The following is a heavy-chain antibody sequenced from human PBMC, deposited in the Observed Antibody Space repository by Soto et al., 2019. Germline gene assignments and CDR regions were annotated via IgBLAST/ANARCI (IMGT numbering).Heavy chain of an antibody. CDR2: ISAYNGNT. J-gene: IGHJ4*02. CDR3: ARDSPPVDY. V-gene: IGHV1-18*01. Sequence: QVQLVQSGAEVKKPGASVKVSCKASGYTFSNYGISWVRQAPGQGLEWMGWISAYNGNTKYAQKLQGRVTMTTDTPTSTAYMELRSLRSVDTAVYYCARDSPPVDYWGQGTLVTVSS. CDR1: GYTFSNYG.